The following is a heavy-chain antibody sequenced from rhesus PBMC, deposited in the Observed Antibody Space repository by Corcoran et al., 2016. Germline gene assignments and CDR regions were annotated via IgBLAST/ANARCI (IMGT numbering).Heavy chain of an antibody. CDR2: IYGSGGST. CDR1: GGSISDSYS. CDR3: ARERGEYLDWYGLDS. J-gene: IGHJ6*01. D-gene: IGHD3-3*01. V-gene: IGHV4-160*01. Sequence: QVQLQESGPGLVQPSETLSFTCTVSGGSISDSYSWRWIRQPPGTGLEWMGRIYGSGGSTNYNPSLKSRVTISRDTSKNQCSLKLSSVTAADTAVYYCARERGEYLDWYGLDSWGQGVVVTVSS.